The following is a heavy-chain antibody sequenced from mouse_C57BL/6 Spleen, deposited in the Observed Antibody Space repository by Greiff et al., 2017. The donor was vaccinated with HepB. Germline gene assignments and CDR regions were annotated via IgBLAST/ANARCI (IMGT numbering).Heavy chain of an antibody. CDR1: GYSITSDY. V-gene: IGHV3-8*01. Sequence: EVQLQESGPGLAKPSQTLSLTCSVTGYSITSDYWNWIRKFPGNKLEYMGYISYSGSTYYNPSLKSRISITRDTSKNQYYLQLNSVTTEDTATYYCAGASYDYDGGYWYFDVWGTGTTVTVSS. CDR3: AGASYDYDGGYWYFDV. CDR2: ISYSGST. D-gene: IGHD2-4*01. J-gene: IGHJ1*03.